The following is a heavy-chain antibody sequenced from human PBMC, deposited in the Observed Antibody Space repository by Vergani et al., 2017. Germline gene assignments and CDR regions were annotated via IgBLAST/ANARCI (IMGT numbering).Heavy chain of an antibody. CDR1: GGSISSYY. Sequence: QVQLQESGPGLVKPSETLSLTCTVSGGSISSYYWSWIRQPPGKGLEWIGYIYYSGSTNYNPSLKSRVTISVDTSKNQFSLKLSSVTAADTAVYYCARRNRIAAAPTGDYDGMDVWGQGTTVTVSS. CDR3: ARRNRIAAAPTGDYDGMDV. J-gene: IGHJ6*02. D-gene: IGHD6-13*01. V-gene: IGHV4-59*08. CDR2: IYYSGST.